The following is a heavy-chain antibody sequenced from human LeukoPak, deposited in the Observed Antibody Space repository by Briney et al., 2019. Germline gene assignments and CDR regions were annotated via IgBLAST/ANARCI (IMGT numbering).Heavy chain of an antibody. CDR3: AKDLEGSGSYYPPLGLYGMDV. V-gene: IGHV3-30-3*01. CDR2: MSYDGTNK. D-gene: IGHD3-10*01. CDR1: GFTVTGYS. J-gene: IGHJ6*02. Sequence: GGSLRLSCVVSGFTVTGYSMHWVRQAPGTGLEWVAVMSYDGTNKYYADSVKGRFTISRDNSKNTLYLQMNNLRAEDTAVYYCAKDLEGSGSYYPPLGLYGMDVWGQGTTVTVSS.